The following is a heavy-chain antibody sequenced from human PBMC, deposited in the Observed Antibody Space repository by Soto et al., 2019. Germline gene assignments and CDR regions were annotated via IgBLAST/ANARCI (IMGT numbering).Heavy chain of an antibody. V-gene: IGHV4-31*03. CDR1: GGSISSGGYY. D-gene: IGHD3-10*01. J-gene: IGHJ6*02. CDR2: IYYSGST. CDR3: ARARLPYGSGSQYGMDV. Sequence: QVQLQESGPGLVKPSQTLSLTCTVSGGSISSGGYYWSWIRQHPGKGLEWIGYIYYSGSTYYNPLLKGRVTISVXMSXNXSSLKLSSVTAADTAVYYCARARLPYGSGSQYGMDVWGQGTTVTVSS.